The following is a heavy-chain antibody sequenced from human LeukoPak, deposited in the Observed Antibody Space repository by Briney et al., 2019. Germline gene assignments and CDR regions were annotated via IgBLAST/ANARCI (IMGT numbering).Heavy chain of an antibody. D-gene: IGHD3-3*01. V-gene: IGHV3-48*04. CDR3: ARANYDFWSGTKYYYMDV. Sequence: GGSLRLSCAASGFTFRRHTLNWVRQAPGKGLEWISYIGSDNTTIDYADSVKGRFTISRDNAKNSLYLQMNSLRAEDTAVYYCARANYDFWSGTKYYYMDVWGKGTTVTVSS. CDR2: IGSDNTTI. J-gene: IGHJ6*03. CDR1: GFTFRRHT.